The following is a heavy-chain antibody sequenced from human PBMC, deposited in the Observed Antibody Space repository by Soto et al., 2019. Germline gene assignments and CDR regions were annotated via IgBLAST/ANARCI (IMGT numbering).Heavy chain of an antibody. V-gene: IGHV3-15*01. J-gene: IGHJ3*02. Sequence: GGSLRLSCAASGFNFRNAWMSWVRQAPGKGLEWVGRIKSKTDGGTTDYAAPVKGRFTISRDDSKNTLYLQTNSLKTEDTAVYYCTTDARIVVVTYDGFDIWGQGTMVTVSS. D-gene: IGHD3-22*01. CDR3: TTDARIVVVTYDGFDI. CDR2: IKSKTDGGTT. CDR1: GFNFRNAW.